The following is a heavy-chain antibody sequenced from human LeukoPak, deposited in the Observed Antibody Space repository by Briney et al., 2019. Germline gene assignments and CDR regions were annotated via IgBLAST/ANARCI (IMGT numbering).Heavy chain of an antibody. D-gene: IGHD3-16*01. CDR1: GITVSANY. CDR3: ASWVAYYVGGSKNDAFDI. CDR2: IYSGGST. J-gene: IGHJ3*02. V-gene: IGHV3-66*01. Sequence: PGGSLRLSCAASGITVSANYMSWVRQAPGKGLEWVSVIYSGGSTYYADSVKGRFTISRDSSKNTVYLQVHSLRAEDTAVYYCASWVAYYVGGSKNDAFDIWGQGTMVTVSS.